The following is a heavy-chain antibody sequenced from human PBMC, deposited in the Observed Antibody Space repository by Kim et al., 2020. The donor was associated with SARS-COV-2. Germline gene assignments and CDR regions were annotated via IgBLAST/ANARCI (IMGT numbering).Heavy chain of an antibody. CDR1: GGSISSYY. V-gene: IGHV4-59*08. CDR3: ARHGFEVLLWFGEPKPAHFDY. Sequence: SETLSLTCTVSGGSISSYYWSWIRQPPGKGLEWIGYIYYSGSTNYNPSLKSRVTISVDTSKNQFSLKLSSVTAADTAVYYCARHGFEVLLWFGEPKPAHFDYWGQGTLVTVSS. D-gene: IGHD3-10*01. J-gene: IGHJ4*02. CDR2: IYYSGST.